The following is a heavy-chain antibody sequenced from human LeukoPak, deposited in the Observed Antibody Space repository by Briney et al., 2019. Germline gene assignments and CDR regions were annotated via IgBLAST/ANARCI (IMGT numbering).Heavy chain of an antibody. D-gene: IGHD4/OR15-4a*01. Sequence: GGSLRLSCAASGITFSIYSMNWVRQAPGKGLEWVANIKQDGSEKYYVDSVKGRFTISRDNAKNSLYLQMNSLRAEDTAVYYCARDDYGGTRKWGQGTLVTVSS. J-gene: IGHJ4*02. V-gene: IGHV3-7*01. CDR1: GITFSIYS. CDR2: IKQDGSEK. CDR3: ARDDYGGTRK.